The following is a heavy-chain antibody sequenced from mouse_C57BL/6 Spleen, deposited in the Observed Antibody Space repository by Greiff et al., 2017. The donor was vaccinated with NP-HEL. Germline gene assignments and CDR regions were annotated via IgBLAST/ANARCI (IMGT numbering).Heavy chain of an antibody. CDR1: GYTFTSYW. CDR2: IDPSDSYT. V-gene: IGHV1-69*01. Sequence: QVQLQQPGAELVMPGASVKLSCKASGYTFTSYWMHWVKQRPGQGLEWIGEIDPSDSYTNYNQKFKGKSTLTVDKSSSTAYMQLSSLTSEDAAVYYCARGDGSLYYYAMGYWGQGASVTVSS. J-gene: IGHJ4*01. CDR3: ARGDGSLYYYAMGY.